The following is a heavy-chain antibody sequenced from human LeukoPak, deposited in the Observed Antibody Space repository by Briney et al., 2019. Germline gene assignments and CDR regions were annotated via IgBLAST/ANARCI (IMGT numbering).Heavy chain of an antibody. CDR1: GRSISSYY. CDR3: ARFQLHSSSSGESFDY. D-gene: IGHD6-6*01. J-gene: IGHJ4*02. V-gene: IGHV4-4*07. CDR2: IYTSGST. Sequence: KPSETLSLTCTVSGRSISSYYWSWIRQPAGKGLEWIGRIYTSGSTNYNPSLKSRVTMSVDTSKNQFSLKLSSVTAANTAVYYCARFQLHSSSSGESFDYWGQGTLVTVSS.